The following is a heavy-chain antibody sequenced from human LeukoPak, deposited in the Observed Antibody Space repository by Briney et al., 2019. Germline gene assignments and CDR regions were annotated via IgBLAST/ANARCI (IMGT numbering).Heavy chain of an antibody. D-gene: IGHD3-9*01. V-gene: IGHV1-8*01. CDR1: GYTFTSYD. CDR2: MNPNSGNT. CDR3: ARGLGKAASPKLRYFDWLSEDYYYYNYMYV. Sequence: ASVKVSCKASGYTFTSYDINWVRQATGQGLEWMGWMNPNSGNTGYAQKFQGRVTMTRNTSISTAYMELSSLRSEDTAVYYCARGLGKAASPKLRYFDWLSEDYYYYNYMYVWGKGTTVTISS. J-gene: IGHJ6*03.